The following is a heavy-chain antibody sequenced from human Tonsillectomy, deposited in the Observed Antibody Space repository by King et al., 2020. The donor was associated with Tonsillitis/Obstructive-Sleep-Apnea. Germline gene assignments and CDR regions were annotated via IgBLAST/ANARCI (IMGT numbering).Heavy chain of an antibody. V-gene: IGHV3-53*04. J-gene: IGHJ6*03. D-gene: IGHD4-17*01. CDR3: ARGGYGDYIRPDYYYMDV. CDR2: IHSGGST. Sequence: VQLVESGGDLVQPGGSLRLSCAASGFTVSSNYMNWVRQAPGKGLEWVSVIHSGGSTYYADSVKGRFTISRHNSKNTLYLQMNSLRPEDTAVYYYARGGYGDYIRPDYYYMDVWGKGTTVTVSS. CDR1: GFTVSSNY.